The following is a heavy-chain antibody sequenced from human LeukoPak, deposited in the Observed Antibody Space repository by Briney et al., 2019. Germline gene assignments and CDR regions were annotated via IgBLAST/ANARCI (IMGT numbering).Heavy chain of an antibody. J-gene: IGHJ4*02. CDR3: ATARRYYYDSSGYPGAFDY. Sequence: SETLSLTCAVYGGSFSGYYWSWIRQPPGKGLEWIGGINHSGSTNYNPSLKSRVTISVDTSKNQFSLKLSSVTAADTAVYYCATARRYYYDSSGYPGAFDYWGQGTLVTVSS. V-gene: IGHV4-34*01. CDR1: GGSFSGYY. CDR2: INHSGST. D-gene: IGHD3-22*01.